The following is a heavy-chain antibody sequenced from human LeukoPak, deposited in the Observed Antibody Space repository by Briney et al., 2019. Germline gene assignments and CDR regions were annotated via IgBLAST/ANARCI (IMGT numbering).Heavy chain of an antibody. V-gene: IGHV3-53*01. CDR2: IYSGGST. CDR1: GFTVSSNY. D-gene: IGHD6-19*01. CDR3: ARGGSSGRFDY. Sequence: PGGSLRLSCAASGFTVSSNYMSWVRQAPGKGLEWVSVIYSGGSTYYADSVKGRFTISRDNAKNSLYLQMNSLRAEDTAVYFCARGGSSGRFDYWGQGTLVTVSS. J-gene: IGHJ4*02.